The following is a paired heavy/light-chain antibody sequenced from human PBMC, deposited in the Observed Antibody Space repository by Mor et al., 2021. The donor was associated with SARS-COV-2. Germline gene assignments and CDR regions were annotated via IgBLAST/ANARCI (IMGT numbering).Light chain of an antibody. CDR2: DNN. Sequence: QSVLTQPPSVSAAPGLKVTISCSGSSSNIGKNSVSWYQQLPGTAPKLLVYDNNKRPSGIPDRFSGSKSGTSATLGITGLQTGDEADYYCGTWDSSLTAEVFGGGTKLTVL. CDR3: GTWDSSLTAEV. CDR1: SSNIGKNS. J-gene: IGLJ3*02. V-gene: IGLV1-51*01.
Heavy chain of an antibody. CDR3: ARNQGNYDFWTGFPTNGDYFDC. CDR2: ISGSSGTI. J-gene: IGHJ4*02. D-gene: IGHD3-3*01. Sequence: QVQLVESGGGLVEPGGSLRLSCAASGFTFSGYYMTWIRQAPGKGLEWVSFISGSSGTIYYGDSVKGRFTISRDNAKNALYLQMNSLRAEDTAVYYCARNQGNYDFWTGFPTNGDYFDCWGQGTLVTVSS. CDR1: GFTFSGYY. V-gene: IGHV3-11*01.